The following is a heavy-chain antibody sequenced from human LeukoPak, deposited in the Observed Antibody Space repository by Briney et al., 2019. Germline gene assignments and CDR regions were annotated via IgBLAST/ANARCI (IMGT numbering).Heavy chain of an antibody. CDR1: GYTFTSYD. D-gene: IGHD5-18*01. Sequence: ASVKVSCKASGYTFTSYDINWVRQATGQGLEWMGWISAYNGNTNYAQKLQGRVTMTTDTSTSTAYMELRSLRSDDTAVYYCARDQRGRVGGYSYGIFDYWGQGTLVTVSS. J-gene: IGHJ4*02. CDR2: ISAYNGNT. CDR3: ARDQRGRVGGYSYGIFDY. V-gene: IGHV1-18*01.